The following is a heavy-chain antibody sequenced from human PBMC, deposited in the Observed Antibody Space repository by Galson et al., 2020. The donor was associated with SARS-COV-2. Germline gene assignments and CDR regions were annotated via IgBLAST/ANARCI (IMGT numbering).Heavy chain of an antibody. Sequence: TLSLTCTVSGDSMITYYWNWIRQPPGEGLEWIGYVYYNGLTNYNPSLKSRLTLSVDTSKNQFSLNLNSVTAADAAVYYCARGGDYFLNWIDSWGQGTPVVVSS. CDR1: GDSMITYY. CDR2: VYYNGLT. V-gene: IGHV4-59*01. J-gene: IGHJ5*01. D-gene: IGHD4-17*01. CDR3: ARGGDYFLNWIDS.